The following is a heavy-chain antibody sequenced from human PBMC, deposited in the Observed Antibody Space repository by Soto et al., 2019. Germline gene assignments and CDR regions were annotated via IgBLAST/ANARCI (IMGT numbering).Heavy chain of an antibody. J-gene: IGHJ6*02. V-gene: IGHV1-69*12. CDR1: GGTFSSYA. CDR3: AVTRELGPRYYGMDV. D-gene: IGHD3-10*01. CDR2: IIPIFGTA. Sequence: QVQLVQSGAEVKKPGSSVKVSCKASGGTFSSYAISWVRQAPGQGLEWMGGIIPIFGTANYAQKFQGRVTMTADESTSTAYMERSSLRSEDTAVYYCAVTRELGPRYYGMDVWGQGTTVTVSS.